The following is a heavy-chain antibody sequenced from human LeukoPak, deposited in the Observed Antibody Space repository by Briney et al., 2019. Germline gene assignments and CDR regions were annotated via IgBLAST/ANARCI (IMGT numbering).Heavy chain of an antibody. J-gene: IGHJ4*02. V-gene: IGHV1-69*13. CDR2: IIPIFGTA. CDR3: ATSTPQVVVVAASLDY. CDR1: GGTFSSYA. Sequence: ASVKVSCKASGGTFSSYAIGWVRQAPGQGLEWMGGIIPIFGTANYAQKFQGRVTITADESTSTAYMELSSLRSEDTAVYYCATSTPQVVVVAASLDYWGQGTLVTVSS. D-gene: IGHD2-15*01.